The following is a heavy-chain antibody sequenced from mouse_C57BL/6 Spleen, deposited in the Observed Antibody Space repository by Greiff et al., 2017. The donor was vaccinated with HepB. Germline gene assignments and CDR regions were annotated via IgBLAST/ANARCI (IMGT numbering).Heavy chain of an antibody. CDR2: IDPSDSYT. J-gene: IGHJ4*01. CDR3: ASFYVGRAMDY. CDR1: GYTFTSYW. D-gene: IGHD2-3*01. V-gene: IGHV1-69*01. Sequence: QVQLQQPGAELVMPGASVKLSCKASGYTFTSYWMHWVKQRPGQGLEWIGEIDPSDSYTNYNQKFKGKSTLTVDKSSSTAYMQLSSLTSEDSAVYYCASFYVGRAMDYWGQGTSVTVSS.